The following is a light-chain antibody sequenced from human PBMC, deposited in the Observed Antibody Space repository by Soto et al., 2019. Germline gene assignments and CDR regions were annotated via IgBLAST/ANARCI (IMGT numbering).Light chain of an antibody. V-gene: IGLV2-14*01. CDR1: SSDVGGYNY. CDR3: SSYTSSSTLVV. Sequence: QSALTQPASVSGSPGQSITISCTGTSSDVGGYNYVSWYHQHTGKAPKLMIYEVSNRPAGVSNRFSVSKSGNTASLTISGLQAEDEAEDYCSSYTSSSTLVVFGGGTKLTVL. CDR2: EVS. J-gene: IGLJ2*01.